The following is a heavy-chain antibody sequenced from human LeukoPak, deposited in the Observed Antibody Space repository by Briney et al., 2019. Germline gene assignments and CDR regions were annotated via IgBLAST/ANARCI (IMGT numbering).Heavy chain of an antibody. CDR3: ARDFPGHDAFDI. J-gene: IGHJ3*02. V-gene: IGHV3-74*01. Sequence: AGGSLRLSCAASGFTFSRYWMQWVREAPGKGLVWVSRINNEGSSTSYAVSVKGRFTISRDNDKNSLYLQMNSLRAEDTAIYYCARDFPGHDAFDIWSQGTMVTVSS. CDR2: INNEGSST. D-gene: IGHD7-27*01. CDR1: GFTFSRYW.